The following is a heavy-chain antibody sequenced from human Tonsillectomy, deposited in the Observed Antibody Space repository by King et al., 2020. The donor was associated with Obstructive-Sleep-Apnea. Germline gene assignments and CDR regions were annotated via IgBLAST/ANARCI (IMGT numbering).Heavy chain of an antibody. CDR2: IYWDDDK. CDR1: GFSLSTSGVG. V-gene: IGHV2-5*02. CDR3: AHRPPLAYYFDY. J-gene: IGHJ4*02. Sequence: TLKESGPTLVRPTQTLTLTCTFSGFSLSTSGVGVGWIRQPPGKALEWLALIYWDDDKRYSPSLKSVLTITRATPKNQLFLTMTNMDPVDTATYYCAHRPPLAYYFDYWGQGTLVTVSS.